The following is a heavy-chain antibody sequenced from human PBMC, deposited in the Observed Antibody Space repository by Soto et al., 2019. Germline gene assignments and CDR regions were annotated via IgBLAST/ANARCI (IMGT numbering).Heavy chain of an antibody. Sequence: SETLSLTCAVSGYSISSGYYWGWIRQRPGKGLEWIGSIYHSGSTYYNPSLRSRVTISVDTSKNQFSLKLSSVTAADTAVYYCATGPGDIVLMVYATPFDYWGQGTLVTVSS. V-gene: IGHV4-38-2*01. CDR2: IYHSGST. CDR3: ATGPGDIVLMVYATPFDY. J-gene: IGHJ4*02. D-gene: IGHD2-8*01. CDR1: GYSISSGYY.